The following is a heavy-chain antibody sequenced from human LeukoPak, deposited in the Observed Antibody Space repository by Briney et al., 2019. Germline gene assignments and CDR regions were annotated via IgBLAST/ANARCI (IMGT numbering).Heavy chain of an antibody. D-gene: IGHD3-3*01. Sequence: GGSLRLSCAVSGFTFSSYWMSWVRQAPGKGLEWVANIKQDGSEKYYVDSVKGRFTISRDNAKNSLYLQMNSLRAEDTAVYYCARDLRVIFGVVKTTLDYWGQGTLVTVSS. CDR1: GFTFSSYW. J-gene: IGHJ4*02. CDR3: ARDLRVIFGVVKTTLDY. V-gene: IGHV3-7*01. CDR2: IKQDGSEK.